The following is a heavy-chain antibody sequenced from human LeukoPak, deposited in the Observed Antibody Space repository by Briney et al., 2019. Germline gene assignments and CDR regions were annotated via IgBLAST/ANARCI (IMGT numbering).Heavy chain of an antibody. CDR2: ISSSGSTI. CDR3: ARDRAGVVPAAFYYYYYMDV. D-gene: IGHD2-2*01. V-gene: IGHV3-11*04. CDR1: GFTFSDYY. Sequence: PGGSLRLSCAASGFTFSDYYMSWVRQAPGKGLEWVSYISSSGSTIYYADSVKGRFTISRDNAKNSLYLQMNILRAEDTAVYYCARDRAGVVPAAFYYYYYMDVWGKGTTVTVSS. J-gene: IGHJ6*03.